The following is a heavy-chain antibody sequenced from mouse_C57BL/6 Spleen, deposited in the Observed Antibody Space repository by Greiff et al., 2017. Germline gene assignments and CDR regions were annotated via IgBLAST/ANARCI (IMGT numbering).Heavy chain of an antibody. CDR3: TRERRLQDY. J-gene: IGHJ2*01. D-gene: IGHD3-2*02. V-gene: IGHV1-15*01. CDR1: GYTFTDYE. Sequence: QVQLQQSGAELVRPGASVTLSCKASGYTFTDYEMHWVKQTPVHGLEWIGAIDPETGGTAYNQKFKGKAILTADKSSSTAYMELRSLTSEDSAVYYCTRERRLQDYWGQGTTLTVSS. CDR2: IDPETGGT.